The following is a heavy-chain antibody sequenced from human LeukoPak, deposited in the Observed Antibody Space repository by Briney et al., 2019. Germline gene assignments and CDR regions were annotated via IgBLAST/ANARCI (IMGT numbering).Heavy chain of an antibody. D-gene: IGHD6-13*01. Sequence: GGSLRLSCEVSGLIFNSNAMGWVRQAPGKGLGWVSSITASGGSTEDADSVKGRFTISRDNSKSTLFLQMTGLREEDTAVYFCGGRATNSWYDYWGQGTLVTVSS. V-gene: IGHV3-23*01. CDR1: GLIFNSNA. CDR3: GGRATNSWYDY. CDR2: ITASGGST. J-gene: IGHJ4*02.